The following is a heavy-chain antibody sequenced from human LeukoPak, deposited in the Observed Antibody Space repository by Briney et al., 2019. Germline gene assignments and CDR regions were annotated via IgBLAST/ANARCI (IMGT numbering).Heavy chain of an antibody. CDR2: ISYGGST. CDR3: ARDVGTALVTGDY. CDR1: GGSISNSNNF. V-gene: IGHV4-39*02. D-gene: IGHD5-18*01. J-gene: IGHJ4*02. Sequence: SETLSLTCTVSGGSISNSNNFRGWLRQPPGKGLEWIGSISYGGSTYYNPSLKSRVTISVDTSKNQFSLKLTSVTAADTAVYYCARDVGTALVTGDYWGQGTLVTVSS.